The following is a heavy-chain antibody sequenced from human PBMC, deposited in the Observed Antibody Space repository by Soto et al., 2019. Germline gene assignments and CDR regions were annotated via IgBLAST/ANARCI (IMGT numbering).Heavy chain of an antibody. J-gene: IGHJ4*02. Sequence: LRLSCAASGFTFSDYYMSWVRQAPGKGLEWISYISSSGSTIYYADSVKGRFTISRDNAKNSLYLQMNSLRAEDTAVYYCARDYSYYGSGSYVGYWGQGTLVTVSS. CDR2: ISSSGSTI. D-gene: IGHD3-10*01. CDR3: ARDYSYYGSGSYVGY. V-gene: IGHV3-11*01. CDR1: GFTFSDYY.